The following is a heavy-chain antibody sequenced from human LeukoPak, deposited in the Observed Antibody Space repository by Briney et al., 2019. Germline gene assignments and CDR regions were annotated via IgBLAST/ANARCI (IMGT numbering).Heavy chain of an antibody. V-gene: IGHV1-69*01. D-gene: IGHD2-2*01. J-gene: IGHJ4*02. Sequence: ASVKVSCKASGGTFSSYAISWVRQAPGQGLEWMGGIIPIFGTANYAQKFQGRVTTTADESTSTAYMELSSLRSEDTAVYYCAREYRVNYFDYWGQGTLVTVSS. CDR2: IIPIFGTA. CDR1: GGTFSSYA. CDR3: AREYRVNYFDY.